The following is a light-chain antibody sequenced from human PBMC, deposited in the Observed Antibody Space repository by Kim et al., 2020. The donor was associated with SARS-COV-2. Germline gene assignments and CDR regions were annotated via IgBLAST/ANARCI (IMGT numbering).Light chain of an antibody. CDR2: ATS. V-gene: IGKV3-20*01. Sequence: EIVLTQSPGTLSLSPGERATLSCRASQSVSSRHLAWYQQKPGQAPRLLIYATSSRATGIPDRFSGSGSGTDFTLTISSLEPEDFAVYSCQQYDSSPYTFGQGTKLEI. CDR1: QSVSSRH. J-gene: IGKJ2*01. CDR3: QQYDSSPYT.